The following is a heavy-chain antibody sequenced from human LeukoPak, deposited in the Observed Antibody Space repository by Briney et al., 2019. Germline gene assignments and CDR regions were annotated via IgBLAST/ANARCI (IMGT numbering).Heavy chain of an antibody. J-gene: IGHJ3*02. CDR2: IRHDGHT. Sequence: SETLSLTCTVSGYFSTAYYWGWIRQPPGKGLEWIASIRHDGHTYYNPSHKSQVSISVDMSRNQFSLKLNSLTAADTAVYYCARLLLTGYPHGAFDIWGQGTMVTVSS. D-gene: IGHD3-9*01. V-gene: IGHV4-38-2*02. CDR3: ARLLLTGYPHGAFDI. CDR1: GYFSTAYY.